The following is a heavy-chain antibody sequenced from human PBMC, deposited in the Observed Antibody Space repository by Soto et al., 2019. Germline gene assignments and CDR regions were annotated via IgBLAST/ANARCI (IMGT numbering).Heavy chain of an antibody. CDR1: GGSISSGDYY. CDR3: ARDMVAAAPPGWFDP. CDR2: IYYSGST. D-gene: IGHD6-13*01. J-gene: IGHJ5*02. Sequence: SETLSLTCTVSGGSISSGDYYWSWIRQPPGKGLEWIGHIYYSGSTYYNPSLKSRVTISVDTSKNQFSLKLSSVTAADTAVYYCARDMVAAAPPGWFDPWGQGTLVTVSS. V-gene: IGHV4-30-4*01.